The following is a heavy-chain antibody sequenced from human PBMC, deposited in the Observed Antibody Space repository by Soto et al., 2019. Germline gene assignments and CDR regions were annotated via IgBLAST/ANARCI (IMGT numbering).Heavy chain of an antibody. J-gene: IGHJ4*02. D-gene: IGHD3-22*01. CDR3: ARQKYYYDSSGYYEVGGLGTTYLDY. Sequence: QVQLQESGPGLVKPSQTLSLTCTVSGGSISSGGYYWSWIRQHPGKGLEWIGYIYYSGSTYYNPSLKSRVTISVDTSKNQFSLKLSSVTAADTAVYYCARQKYYYDSSGYYEVGGLGTTYLDYWGQGTLVTVSS. CDR2: IYYSGST. V-gene: IGHV4-31*03. CDR1: GGSISSGGYY.